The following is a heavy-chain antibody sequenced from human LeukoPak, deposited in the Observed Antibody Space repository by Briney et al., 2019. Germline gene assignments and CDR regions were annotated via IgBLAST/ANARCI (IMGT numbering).Heavy chain of an antibody. CDR1: GASLSSSSYY. V-gene: IGHV4-39*01. CDR3: TRRHYHLLTGYYQSDH. D-gene: IGHD3-9*01. J-gene: IGHJ4*02. CDR2: IYYSGST. Sequence: SETLSLTCTVSGASLSSSSYYWGWLRQPPGKGLEWIGNIYYSGSTYYNPSLKSQVTLSVDMSKNQLSLKLSSVTAADTAVYYCTRRHYHLLTGYYQSDHWGQGILVTVSS.